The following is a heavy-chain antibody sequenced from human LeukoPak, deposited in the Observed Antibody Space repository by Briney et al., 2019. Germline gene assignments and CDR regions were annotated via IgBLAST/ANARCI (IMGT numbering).Heavy chain of an antibody. CDR2: INPKTGGT. J-gene: IGHJ4*02. Sequence: ASVKVSCQTSGYTFTGYYMHWVRQAPGQGLAGMGWINPKTGGTSYAQKFQGRVTMTRDTSISKINMELSRLTSDDTAVYYCARATAENDHWGQGTLVTVSS. CDR3: ARATAENDH. CDR1: GYTFTGYY. V-gene: IGHV1-2*02. D-gene: IGHD1-14*01.